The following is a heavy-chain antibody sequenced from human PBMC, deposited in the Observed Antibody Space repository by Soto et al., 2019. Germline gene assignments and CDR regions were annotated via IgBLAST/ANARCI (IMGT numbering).Heavy chain of an antibody. J-gene: IGHJ5*02. Sequence: SETLSLTCAVSGYSISSGYYLGWIRQPPGKGLEWIGSIYHSGSTYYNPSLKSRVTISVDTSKNQFSLKLSSVTAADTAVYYCARAGVTRRDWFDPWGQGTLVTVSS. CDR3: ARAGVTRRDWFDP. V-gene: IGHV4-38-2*01. D-gene: IGHD4-17*01. CDR2: IYHSGST. CDR1: GYSISSGYY.